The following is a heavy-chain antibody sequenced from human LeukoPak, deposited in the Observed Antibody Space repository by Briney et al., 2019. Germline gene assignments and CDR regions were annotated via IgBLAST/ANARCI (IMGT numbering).Heavy chain of an antibody. D-gene: IGHD3-3*01. J-gene: IGHJ4*02. CDR2: ISSSSSTI. CDR3: ARDFLEDDY. Sequence: PGGSLRLSCAASGFTFSNYNMNWVRQAPGKGLEWVSYISSSSSTIHYAESVKGRFTISRDNARNSLYLQMNSLRAEDTAVYYCARDFLEDDYWGQGPLVTVSS. CDR1: GFTFSNYN. V-gene: IGHV3-48*01.